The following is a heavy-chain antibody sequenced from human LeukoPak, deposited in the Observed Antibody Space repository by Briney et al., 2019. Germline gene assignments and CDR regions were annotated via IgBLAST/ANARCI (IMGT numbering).Heavy chain of an antibody. J-gene: IGHJ4*02. CDR3: ARESGKFDY. V-gene: IGHV3-43*02. CDR2: ISGDGVST. CDR1: GLPIADFA. Sequence: GGSLRLSCVASGLPIADFAMHWVCQATGKGLEWVSLISGDGVSTFYADSVKGRFSISRDNSKNSLSLEMNSLRTEDTAMYYCARESGKFDYWGQGTLVAVSS.